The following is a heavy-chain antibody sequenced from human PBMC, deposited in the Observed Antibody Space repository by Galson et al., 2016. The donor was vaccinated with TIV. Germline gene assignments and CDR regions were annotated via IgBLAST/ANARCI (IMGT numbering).Heavy chain of an antibody. V-gene: IGHV3-23*01. Sequence: SLRLSCAASGLIFRDYAMSWVRQAPGKGLEWVSAISGNGLDTYYADSVRGRFTISRDNSRNIVHLQMDSLRVEDTAVYYCVTATTTPHDYWGQGTLVTVSS. D-gene: IGHD1-1*01. CDR3: VTATTTPHDY. J-gene: IGHJ4*02. CDR1: GLIFRDYA. CDR2: ISGNGLDT.